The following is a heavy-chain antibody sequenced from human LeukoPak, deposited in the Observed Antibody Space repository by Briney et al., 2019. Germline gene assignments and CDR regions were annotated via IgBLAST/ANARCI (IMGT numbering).Heavy chain of an antibody. J-gene: IGHJ4*02. CDR2: ISSDGGST. CDR1: GFTFSNYA. D-gene: IGHD2-2*01. Sequence: GGSLRLSCAASGFTFSNYAMHWVRQAPGKGLEYVSAISSDGGSTYYANSVMGRFTISRDNSKNTLYLQMGSLRAEDMAVYYCASRYCSSSNCFHFEYWGQGTLVTVSS. V-gene: IGHV3-64*01. CDR3: ASRYCSSSNCFHFEY.